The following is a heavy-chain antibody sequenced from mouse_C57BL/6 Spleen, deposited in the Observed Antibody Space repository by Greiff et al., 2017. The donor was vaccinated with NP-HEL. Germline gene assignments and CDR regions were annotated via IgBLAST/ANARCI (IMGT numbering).Heavy chain of an antibody. V-gene: IGHV1-82*01. Sequence: VQLQQSGPELVKPGASVKISCKASGYAFSSSWMNWVKQRPGKGLEWIGRIYPGDGDTNYNGKFKGKATLTADKSSSTAYMQLSSLTSEDSAVYCCAREDFYYYGSSYPSWFAYWGQGTLVTVSA. J-gene: IGHJ3*01. CDR1: GYAFSSSW. CDR3: AREDFYYYGSSYPSWFAY. D-gene: IGHD1-1*01. CDR2: IYPGDGDT.